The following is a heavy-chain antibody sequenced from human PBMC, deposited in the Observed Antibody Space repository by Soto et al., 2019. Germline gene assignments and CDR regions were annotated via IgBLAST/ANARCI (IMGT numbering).Heavy chain of an antibody. CDR1: GDSMNKYY. J-gene: IGHJ5*02. CDR2: VHYTGTA. D-gene: IGHD6-6*01. V-gene: IGHV4-59*13. CDR3: AREAFVNGTHKEDFFDP. Sequence: SETLSLTCTVSGDSMNKYYWTWIRQLPGKGLECIGYVHYTGTASYNPSLKSRVTISLDTYKNQFSLNLRSVTAADTAVYYCAREAFVNGTHKEDFFDPWGQGILVTVSS.